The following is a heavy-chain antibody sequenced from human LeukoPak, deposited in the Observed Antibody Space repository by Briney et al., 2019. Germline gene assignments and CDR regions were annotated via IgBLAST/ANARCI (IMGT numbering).Heavy chain of an antibody. V-gene: IGHV4-61*01. J-gene: IGHJ4*02. CDR2: IYYSGST. Sequence: SETLSLTWTVSGGSVSSGSYCWSWIRQPPGKGLEWFGYIYYSGSTNYNPSLKSRVTISGDTSKNQFSLKLSSVTAADTAVYYCARVGWYGGLTEFDYWGQGTLVTVSS. CDR1: GGSVSSGSYC. CDR3: ARVGWYGGLTEFDY. D-gene: IGHD3-10*01.